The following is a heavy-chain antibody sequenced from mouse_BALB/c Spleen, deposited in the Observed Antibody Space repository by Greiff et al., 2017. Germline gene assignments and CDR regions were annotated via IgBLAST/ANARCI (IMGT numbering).Heavy chain of an antibody. Sequence: QVQLQQSGAELARPGASVKLSCKASGYTFTSYWMQWVKQRPGQGLEWIGAIYPGDGDTRYTQKFKGKATLTADKSSSTAYMQLSSLASEDSAVYYCARCSDGSDYWGQGTTLTVSS. V-gene: IGHV1-87*01. CDR1: GYTFTSYW. D-gene: IGHD2-3*01. J-gene: IGHJ2*01. CDR2: IYPGDGDT. CDR3: ARCSDGSDY.